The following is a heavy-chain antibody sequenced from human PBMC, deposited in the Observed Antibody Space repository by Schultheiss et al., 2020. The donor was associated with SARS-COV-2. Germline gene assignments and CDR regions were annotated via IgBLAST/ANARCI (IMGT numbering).Heavy chain of an antibody. J-gene: IGHJ4*02. CDR1: GFSLSNARMG. Sequence: SGPTLVKPTETLTLTCTVSGFSLSNARMGVSWIRQPPGKALEWLAHIFSTDEKSYSTSLKSRLTISKDTSKSQVVLTMTNMDPVDTATYYCARIRFFSVSSPGFDYWGQGTLVTVSS. D-gene: IGHD1-14*01. CDR3: ARIRFFSVSSPGFDY. CDR2: IFSTDEK. V-gene: IGHV2-26*01.